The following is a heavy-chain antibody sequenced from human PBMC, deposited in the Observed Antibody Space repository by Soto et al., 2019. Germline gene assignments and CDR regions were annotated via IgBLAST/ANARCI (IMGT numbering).Heavy chain of an antibody. D-gene: IGHD1-26*01. CDR2: ISYDGSKT. J-gene: IGHJ4*02. V-gene: IGHV3-30-3*01. CDR3: ATENPNWELLY. Sequence: QVQLVESGGGVVQPGRSLRLSCAASGFTFSGYAMHWVRQAPGKGLEWVAVISYDGSKTYHADSVKGRFTISRDNSKNTLYLQMNSLRAEDTAVYYCATENPNWELLYWGQGTLVTVSS. CDR1: GFTFSGYA.